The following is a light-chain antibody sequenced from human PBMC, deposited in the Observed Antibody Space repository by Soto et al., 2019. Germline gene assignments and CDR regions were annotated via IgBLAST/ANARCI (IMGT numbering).Light chain of an antibody. Sequence: EIVLTQSPGTLSSSPGERGTLSCRASQSVSKNYLAWYQQKPGQAPRLLIYGASSRATGIPDRFSGSGSGTDFTLTICRLEPEDFAVYSCQQYASSPLTFGGGTKVEIK. CDR1: QSVSKNY. J-gene: IGKJ4*01. CDR2: GAS. V-gene: IGKV3-20*01. CDR3: QQYASSPLT.